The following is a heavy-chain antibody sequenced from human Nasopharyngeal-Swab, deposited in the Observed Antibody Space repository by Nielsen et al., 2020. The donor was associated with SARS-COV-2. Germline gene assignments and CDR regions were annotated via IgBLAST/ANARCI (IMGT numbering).Heavy chain of an antibody. CDR2: TYYRSKWYN. Sequence: WIRQSPSRGLEWLGRTYYRSKWYNDYAVSVKSRITINPDTSKNQFSLQLNSVTPEDTAVYYCARDLIDGIAEFDLWGQGTLVTVSS. V-gene: IGHV6-1*01. J-gene: IGHJ5*02. D-gene: IGHD6-13*01. CDR3: ARDLIDGIAEFDL.